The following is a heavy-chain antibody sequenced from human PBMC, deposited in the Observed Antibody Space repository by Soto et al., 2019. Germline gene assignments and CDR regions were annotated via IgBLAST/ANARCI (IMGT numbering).Heavy chain of an antibody. CDR1: GGSVSSGSYY. CDR3: ARGRITMVRGVIDAFDI. D-gene: IGHD3-10*01. CDR2: IYYSGST. V-gene: IGHV4-61*01. Sequence: PSETLSLTCTVSGGSVSSGSYYWSWIRQPPGKGLEWIGYIYYSGSTNYNPSLKSRVTISVDTSKNQFSLKLSSVTAADTAVYYCARGRITMVRGVIDAFDIWGQGTMVIVSS. J-gene: IGHJ3*02.